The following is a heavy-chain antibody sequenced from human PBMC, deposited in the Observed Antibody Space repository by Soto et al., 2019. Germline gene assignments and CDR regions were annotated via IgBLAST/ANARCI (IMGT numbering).Heavy chain of an antibody. CDR2: IKLDGSEK. CDR3: ASRYLEYCSSASCSAPYDV. Sequence: GSLRLSCAASGFTFSSYWLSWVRQAPGKGLEWVANIKLDGSEKYYVDSVKGRFTISRDNAKNSLYLQMNSLRAEDTAVYYCASRYLEYCSSASCSAPYDVWGQGTLVTVSS. CDR1: GFTFSSYW. D-gene: IGHD2-2*01. V-gene: IGHV3-7*01. J-gene: IGHJ4*02.